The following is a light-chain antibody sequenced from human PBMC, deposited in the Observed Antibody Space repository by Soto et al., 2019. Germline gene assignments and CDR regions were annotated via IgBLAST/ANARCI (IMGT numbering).Light chain of an antibody. CDR1: HDISTH. CDR3: QQYDNVGLT. V-gene: IGKV1-33*01. Sequence: IQMTQSPSSLSASVGDRVTITCRASHDISTHLNWYQQMPGKAPKLLIYETSNVQTGVPSRFSGHGSGTDFVFTISSLQPEDIGTYYCQQYDNVGLTFGQGTRL. CDR2: ETS. J-gene: IGKJ5*01.